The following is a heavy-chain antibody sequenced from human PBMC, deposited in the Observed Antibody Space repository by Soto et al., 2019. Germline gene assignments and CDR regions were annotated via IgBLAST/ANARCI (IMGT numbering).Heavy chain of an antibody. J-gene: IGHJ4*02. Sequence: QVQLVQSGAEVKKPGASVKVSCKASGYTFTSYFMHWVRQAPGQGLEWMGIINPSGGNTNYAQKFQGRVTMPGDTSTSTVYMELSSLRSEDTAVYYCARGGGSATTLYFDYWGQGALVTVSS. CDR1: GYTFTSYF. D-gene: IGHD3-16*01. V-gene: IGHV1-46*01. CDR2: INPSGGNT. CDR3: ARGGGSATTLYFDY.